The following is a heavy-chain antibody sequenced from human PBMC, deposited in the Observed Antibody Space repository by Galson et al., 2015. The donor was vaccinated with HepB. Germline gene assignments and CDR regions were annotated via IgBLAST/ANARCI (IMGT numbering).Heavy chain of an antibody. J-gene: IGHJ6*02. D-gene: IGHD4-17*01. CDR3: ARDRGEPNAWIRHHLGDYGAFRSYGMDV. CDR1: GYTFTSYG. CDR2: ISAYNGNT. Sequence: SVKVSCKASGYTFTSYGISWVRQAPGQGLEWMGWISAYNGNTNYAQKLQGRVTMTTDTSTSTAYMELRSLRSDDTAVYYCARDRGEPNAWIRHHLGDYGAFRSYGMDVWGQGTTVTVSS. V-gene: IGHV1-18*04.